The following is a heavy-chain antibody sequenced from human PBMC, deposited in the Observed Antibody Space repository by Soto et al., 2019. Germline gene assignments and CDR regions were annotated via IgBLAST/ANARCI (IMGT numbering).Heavy chain of an antibody. CDR2: IYPGDSDT. J-gene: IGHJ4*02. D-gene: IGHD5-18*01. CDR3: ARQVEDGYSFAYHY. V-gene: IGHV5-51*01. CDR1: GYSFTSYW. Sequence: DSLKISRKCSGYSFTSYWIGWVRQMPGKGLEWMGIIYPGDSDTRYRPSFQGQVTISADKSISTAYLHWSSLKASDSAMYYCARQVEDGYSFAYHYWGQGTQVTVSS.